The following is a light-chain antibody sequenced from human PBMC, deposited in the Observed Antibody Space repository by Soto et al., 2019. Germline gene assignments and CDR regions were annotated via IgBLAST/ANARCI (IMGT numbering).Light chain of an antibody. CDR1: SSNIGSNT. V-gene: IGLV1-44*01. CDR3: AAWDDSLNVL. J-gene: IGLJ2*01. Sequence: QSVLTQPPSASGTPGQRVTISCSGSSSNIGSNTVNWYQQFPGMAPKLLIYSSNQRPSGVPDRFSGSKSGTAASLAISGLQSEDEADYYCAAWDDSLNVLFGGGTKLTV. CDR2: SSN.